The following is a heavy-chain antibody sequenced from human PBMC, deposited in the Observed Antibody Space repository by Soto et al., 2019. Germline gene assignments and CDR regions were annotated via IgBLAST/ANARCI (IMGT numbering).Heavy chain of an antibody. J-gene: IGHJ4*02. D-gene: IGHD2-21*02. V-gene: IGHV4-39*01. CDR3: ATRNLGYVVVVTPTPHHFDY. CDR2: IYYSGNT. Sequence: ETLSLTSTVSGASTISSSYGWGWIRQPPGKGLEWIGTIYYSGNTYYNPSLKSRVTISVDTSKDQFSLNLSSVTAADTALYYCATRNLGYVVVVTPTPHHFDYWGQGTLVTVYS. CDR1: GASTISSSYG.